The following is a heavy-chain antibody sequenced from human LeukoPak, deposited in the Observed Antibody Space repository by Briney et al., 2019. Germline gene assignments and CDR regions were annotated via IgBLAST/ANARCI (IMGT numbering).Heavy chain of an antibody. V-gene: IGHV3-13*01. D-gene: IGHD1-26*01. CDR1: GFVFSRKD. CDR2: IGVVSDT. CDR3: ARGGRSSVKFHF. J-gene: IGHJ4*02. Sequence: GGSLRLSCAASGFVFSRKDMHWIRQVTGKGLEWVSTIGVVSDTYYSDSVKGRFTISREDDKNSLYLQMNSLTAGDTGVYYCARGGRSSVKFHFGGQGTLVTVSS.